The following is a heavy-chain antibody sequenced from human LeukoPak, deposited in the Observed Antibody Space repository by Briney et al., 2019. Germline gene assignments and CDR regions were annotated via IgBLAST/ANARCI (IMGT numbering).Heavy chain of an antibody. CDR3: VRDFYCSGGSCPLFDN. J-gene: IGHJ4*02. CDR2: ISANGDTT. CDR1: GFTFSTYA. D-gene: IGHD2-15*01. Sequence: GGSLRRSCAASGFTFSTYALSWVRQAPGKGLDWVSAISANGDTTYYADSVKGRFTISRDNSENTLYLQMNSLRAEDTAVYYCVRDFYCSGGSCPLFDNWGQGTLVTVSS. V-gene: IGHV3-23*01.